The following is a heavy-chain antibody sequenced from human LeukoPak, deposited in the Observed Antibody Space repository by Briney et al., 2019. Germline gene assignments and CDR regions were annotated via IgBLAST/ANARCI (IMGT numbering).Heavy chain of an antibody. D-gene: IGHD5-12*01. CDR2: IYASGST. Sequence: SETLSLTCTVSGGSISSYYWSWIRQPAGKGLEWIGRIYASGSTSYNPSLKSRVTMSIATSKNQFSLKLSSVTAADTAVYYCASNGVPSGPFDYWGQGTLVTVSS. J-gene: IGHJ4*02. CDR3: ASNGVPSGPFDY. CDR1: GGSISSYY. V-gene: IGHV4-4*07.